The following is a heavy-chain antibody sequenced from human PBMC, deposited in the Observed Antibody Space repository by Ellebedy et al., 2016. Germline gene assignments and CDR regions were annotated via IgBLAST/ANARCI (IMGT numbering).Heavy chain of an antibody. CDR1: GGTFNNYA. CDR2: IIPSLGAA. Sequence: SVKVSCXASGGTFNNYAVSWVRQAPGQGLEWMGGIIPSLGAATYAQRFQGRLTVKADRSTNTAYMELSSLRSEDTAVYYCARGGFTYASGINYFDYWGQGTLVTVSS. J-gene: IGHJ4*02. CDR3: ARGGFTYASGINYFDY. V-gene: IGHV1-69*06. D-gene: IGHD3-10*01.